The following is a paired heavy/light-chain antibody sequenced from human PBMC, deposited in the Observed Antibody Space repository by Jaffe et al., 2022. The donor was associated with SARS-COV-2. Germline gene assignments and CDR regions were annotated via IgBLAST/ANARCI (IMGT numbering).Heavy chain of an antibody. Sequence: QVQLVESGGGLVKPGGSLRLSCAASGFTFSDYYMSWSRQTPGKGLEWLSYISSSGDSIYYADSVKGRFTISRDNAKNSLYLEMSRLRAEDTAVYYCARVPVYSSGWQLDHWGQGTLVTVSS. D-gene: IGHD6-19*01. J-gene: IGHJ4*02. V-gene: IGHV3-11*01. CDR1: GFTFSDYY. CDR3: ARVPVYSSGWQLDH. CDR2: ISSSGDSI.
Light chain of an antibody. CDR3: QQYNSYSRT. V-gene: IGKV1-5*03. CDR2: KAS. CDR1: QSISGW. Sequence: EIQMTQSPSTLSASVGDRVTITCRASQSISGWLAWYQQKPGKAPKLLIYKASILQSGVPSRFSGSGSGTEFTLTISSLQPDDFATYYCQQYNSYSRTFGQGTKVEIK. J-gene: IGKJ1*01.